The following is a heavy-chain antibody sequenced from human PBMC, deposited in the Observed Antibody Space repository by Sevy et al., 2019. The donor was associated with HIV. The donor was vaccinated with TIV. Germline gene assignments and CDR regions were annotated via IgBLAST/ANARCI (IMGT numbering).Heavy chain of an antibody. J-gene: IGHJ4*02. CDR3: ARGRVMFDS. V-gene: IGHV1-2*02. CDR1: GYTFTDYH. CDR2: INPKSGVT. Sequence: ASVKVSYKASGYTFTDYHLHWLRQAPGQGLEWVGYINPKSGVTNYPRKFRGRVTVTADTSLGTVYMEVRSLRSDDTTLYYCARGRVMFDSWGQGTLVTVSS.